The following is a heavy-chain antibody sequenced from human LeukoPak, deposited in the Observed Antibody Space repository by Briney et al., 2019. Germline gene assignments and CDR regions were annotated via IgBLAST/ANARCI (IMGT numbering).Heavy chain of an antibody. Sequence: GGSLRLSCAASGFTFSSYAMSWVRQAPGKGLEWVSGISGTSGTTYYADSVKGRFTISRDNSKNTLYLQMNSLRAEDTAVYYCAKRGGTYYFYYMGVWGKGTTVTVSS. V-gene: IGHV3-23*01. J-gene: IGHJ6*03. CDR2: ISGTSGTT. CDR1: GFTFSSYA. D-gene: IGHD1-1*01. CDR3: AKRGGTYYFYYMGV.